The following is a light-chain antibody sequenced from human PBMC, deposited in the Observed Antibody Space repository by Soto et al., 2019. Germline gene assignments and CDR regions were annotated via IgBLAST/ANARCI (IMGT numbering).Light chain of an antibody. CDR3: ATWDSNPNVV. J-gene: IGLJ2*01. Sequence: QSVLTQSSSASASLGSSVKLTCTLSSGHSSYIIAWHQQQPGKAPRYLMKLEGSGSYNKGSGVPDRFSGSSSGADRYLTISNLQSEDEADYYCATWDSNPNVVFGGGTKLTVL. CDR2: LEGSGSY. V-gene: IGLV4-60*03. CDR1: SGHSSYI.